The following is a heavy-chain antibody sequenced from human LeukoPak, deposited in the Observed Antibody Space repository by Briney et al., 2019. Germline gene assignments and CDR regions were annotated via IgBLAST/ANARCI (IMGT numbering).Heavy chain of an antibody. CDR1: GVSISSYY. J-gene: IGHJ5*02. CDR3: ARTLTFPRDGYHPGVLNH. Sequence: KPSETLSLTCTVSGVSISSYYWSWIRQPAGKGLEWIGRIYTSGNTKYNPSLKSRVAISVDKSKNQFSLKLNSVTAADTAVYYCARTLTFPRDGYHPGVLNHWGQGTLVTVSS. CDR2: IYTSGNT. D-gene: IGHD5-24*01. V-gene: IGHV4-4*07.